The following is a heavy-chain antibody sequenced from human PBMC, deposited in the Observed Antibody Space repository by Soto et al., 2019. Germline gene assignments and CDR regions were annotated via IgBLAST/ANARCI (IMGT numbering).Heavy chain of an antibody. CDR1: GFTFSDYY. D-gene: IGHD3-22*01. CDR3: ARVNGYYYYRRDV. V-gene: IGHV3-11*01. Sequence: GGSLRLSCAASGFTFSDYYMSWIRQAPGKGLEWVSDISSSGSIIYYADSVKGRFTISRDNAKNSLYLQMNSLRAEDTAVYYCARVNGYYYYRRDVWGQGTTVTVSS. CDR2: ISSSGSII. J-gene: IGHJ6*02.